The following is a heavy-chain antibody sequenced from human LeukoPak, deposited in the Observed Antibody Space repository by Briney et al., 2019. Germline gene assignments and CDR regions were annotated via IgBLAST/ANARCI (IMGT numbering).Heavy chain of an antibody. CDR1: GFTFSSYA. J-gene: IGHJ3*02. V-gene: IGHV3-30*04. Sequence: GGSLRLSCAASGFTFSSYAIHWVRQAPGKGLEWVAVISYDGSNKFYADCVKGRFTISRDNSKNTLYLQMNSLGVEDTAVYYCARQRYCTGTSCYAGGDACDIWGQGTRVTVSS. CDR2: ISYDGSNK. CDR3: ARQRYCTGTSCYAGGDACDI. D-gene: IGHD2-2*01.